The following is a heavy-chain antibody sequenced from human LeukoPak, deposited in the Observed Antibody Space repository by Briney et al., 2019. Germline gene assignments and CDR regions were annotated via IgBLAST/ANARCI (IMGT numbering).Heavy chain of an antibody. D-gene: IGHD2-15*01. Sequence: PSGTLSLTCAVSGGSISSSNWWSWVRQPPGKGLEWIGEIYHSGSTNYNPSLKSRVTISVDTSKNQFSLKLSSVTAADTAVYYCARGGGPRYCSGGSCYYYGMDVWGKGTTVTVSS. J-gene: IGHJ6*04. CDR1: GGSISSSNW. CDR3: ARGGGPRYCSGGSCYYYGMDV. V-gene: IGHV4-4*02. CDR2: IYHSGST.